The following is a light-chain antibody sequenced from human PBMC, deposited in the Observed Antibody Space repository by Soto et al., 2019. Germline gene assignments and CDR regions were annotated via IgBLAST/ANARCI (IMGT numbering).Light chain of an antibody. J-gene: IGLJ1*01. V-gene: IGLV2-8*01. Sequence: QSVLTQPPSASGSPGQSVTISCTGTSSDVGGYNYVSWYQQHPGKAPKLMIYEVSKRPSGVPDRFSGSKSGNTASLTVSGLQAEDEADYYCSSYAGSNKPYVFGTWTKVTVL. CDR2: EVS. CDR1: SSDVGGYNY. CDR3: SSYAGSNKPYV.